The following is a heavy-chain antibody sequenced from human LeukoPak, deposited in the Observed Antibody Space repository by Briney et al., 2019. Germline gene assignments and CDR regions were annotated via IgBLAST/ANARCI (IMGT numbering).Heavy chain of an antibody. J-gene: IGHJ4*02. CDR1: GFSVSSNY. V-gene: IGHV3-53*01. CDR3: AREFSGCDY. Sequence: GGSLRLSCAVSGFSVSSNYMTWVRQAPGKGLEWVSVLCSGGTTCYADSVKGRFTISRDNSKNTLYLQMNSLRAEDTAVYYCAREFSGCDYWGQGTLVTVSS. CDR2: LCSGGTT. D-gene: IGHD6-19*01.